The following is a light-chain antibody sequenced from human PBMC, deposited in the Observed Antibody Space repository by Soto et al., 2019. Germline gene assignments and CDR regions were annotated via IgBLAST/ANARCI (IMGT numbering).Light chain of an antibody. J-gene: IGKJ1*01. CDR1: QSVSGY. V-gene: IGKV3-20*01. CDR3: QQYGSSGT. CDR2: GAS. Sequence: EIVLTQSPATLSLSPGERATLSCRASQSVSGYLAWYQQKPGQAPRLLIYGASNRATGIPDRFSGCGSGTDFTLTISRLEPEDFAVYYCQQYGSSGTFGQGTKVDIK.